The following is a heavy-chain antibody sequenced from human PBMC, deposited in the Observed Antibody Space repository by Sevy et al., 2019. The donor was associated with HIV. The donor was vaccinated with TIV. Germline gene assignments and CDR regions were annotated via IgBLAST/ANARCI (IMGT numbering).Heavy chain of an antibody. CDR1: GYTFTGYY. J-gene: IGHJ3*02. CDR3: ARGTLPGAFDI. Sequence: ASVKVSCKASGYTFTGYYMHWVRQAPGQGLEWMGWINPNSGGTNYAQTFQGRVTMTRDTSISTAYMELSRLRSDDTAVYYCARGTLPGAFDIWGQGTMVTVSS. CDR2: INPNSGGT. V-gene: IGHV1-2*02. D-gene: IGHD3-10*01.